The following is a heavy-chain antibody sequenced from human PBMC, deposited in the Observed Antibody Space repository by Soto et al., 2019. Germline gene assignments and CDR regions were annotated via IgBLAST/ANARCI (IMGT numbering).Heavy chain of an antibody. CDR2: ISGSGGNT. V-gene: IGHV3-23*01. D-gene: IGHD3-10*01. J-gene: IGHJ4*02. CDR1: GFAFSSYA. Sequence: EVQLLESGGGLVQPGGSLRLSCAASGFAFSSYAMSWVRQAPGKGLEWVSTISGSGGNTYYADSVKGRFTISRDNSKNTLYLQMNSLRAEDTALYYCAKDPRVHYYGSGSSSYWGQGTLVTVSS. CDR3: AKDPRVHYYGSGSSSY.